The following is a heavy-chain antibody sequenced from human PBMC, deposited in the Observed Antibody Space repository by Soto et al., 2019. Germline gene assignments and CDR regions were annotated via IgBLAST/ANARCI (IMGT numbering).Heavy chain of an antibody. CDR1: GFTFSSYA. Sequence: EVQLLESGGGLVQPGGSLRLSCAASGFTFSSYAMSWVRQAPGKGLEWVSAISGSGGSTYYADSVKGRFTISRDNSKNTLYPQMNSLRAEDTAVYYCVKESGGIGGSFDYWGQGTLVTVSS. CDR2: ISGSGGST. V-gene: IGHV3-23*01. J-gene: IGHJ4*02. D-gene: IGHD2-15*01. CDR3: VKESGGIGGSFDY.